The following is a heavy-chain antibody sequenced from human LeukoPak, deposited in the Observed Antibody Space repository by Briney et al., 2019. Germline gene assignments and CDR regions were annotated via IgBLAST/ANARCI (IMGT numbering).Heavy chain of an antibody. V-gene: IGHV1-69*05. J-gene: IGHJ4*02. Sequence: AVKVSCKASGGTFSSYAISWVRQAPGQGLEWMGGIIPIFGTANYAQKFQGRVTITTDESTSTAYMELSSLRSEDTAVYYCARLGLRCSSTSCYNDYWGQGTLVTVSS. CDR1: GGTFSSYA. CDR2: IIPIFGTA. CDR3: ARLGLRCSSTSCYNDY. D-gene: IGHD2-2*02.